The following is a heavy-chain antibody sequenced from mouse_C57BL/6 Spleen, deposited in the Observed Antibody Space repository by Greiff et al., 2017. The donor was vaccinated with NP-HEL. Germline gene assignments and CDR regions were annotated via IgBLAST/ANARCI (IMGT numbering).Heavy chain of an antibody. D-gene: IGHD1-1*01. CDR1: GYSFTGYY. CDR2: INPSTGGT. Sequence: VQLQQSGPELVKPGASVKISCKASGYSFTGYYMNWVKQSPEKSLEWIGEINPSTGGTTYNQKFKAKATLTGDKSSSTAYMQLKSLTSEDSAVYYCARRDTVVADFDYWGQGTTLTVSS. J-gene: IGHJ2*01. CDR3: ARRDTVVADFDY. V-gene: IGHV1-42*01.